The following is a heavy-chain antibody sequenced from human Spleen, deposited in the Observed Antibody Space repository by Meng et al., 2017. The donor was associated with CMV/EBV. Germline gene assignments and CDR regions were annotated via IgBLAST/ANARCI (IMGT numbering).Heavy chain of an antibody. CDR3: AHKLRPDFAY. D-gene: IGHD6-25*01. CDR1: GFSLSTSGVG. J-gene: IGHJ4*02. CDR2: IYWDDDK. Sequence: LPCTFSGFSLSTSGVGVGWIRQPPGKALEWLALIYWDDDKRYRPSLRSRLTITKDTPKNQVVLTMTNMDPVDTATYYCAHKLRPDFAYWGQGILVTVSS. V-gene: IGHV2-5*02.